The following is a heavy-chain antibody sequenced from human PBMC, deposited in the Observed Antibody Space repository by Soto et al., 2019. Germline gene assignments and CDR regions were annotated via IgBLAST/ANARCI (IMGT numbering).Heavy chain of an antibody. V-gene: IGHV3-30*03. CDR1: GFTFSSYG. CDR3: XXXXXXXXXXXDY. CDR2: ISYDGSNK. J-gene: IGHJ4*02. Sequence: QVQLVESGGGVVQPGRSLRLSCAASGFTFSSYGMHWVRQAPGKGLEWVAVISYDGSNKYYADSVKGRFTISRDNSKNTLYRQMNSLRAEDTAVXYCXXXXXXXXXXXDYWGQGTLVTVSS.